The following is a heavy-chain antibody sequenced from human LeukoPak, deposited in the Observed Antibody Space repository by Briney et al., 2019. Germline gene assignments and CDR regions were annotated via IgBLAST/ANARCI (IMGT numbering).Heavy chain of an antibody. Sequence: GESLKISCKGSGYSFTTHWIGWVRQMPGKGLEWMGIIYPGDSDTRYSPSFQGQVTISADKSISTAYLQWSSLKASDTAMYYCARSRLSITIFGVANPTFDPWGQGTLVTVSS. CDR2: IYPGDSDT. CDR1: GYSFTTHW. CDR3: ARSRLSITIFGVANPTFDP. V-gene: IGHV5-51*01. J-gene: IGHJ5*02. D-gene: IGHD3-3*01.